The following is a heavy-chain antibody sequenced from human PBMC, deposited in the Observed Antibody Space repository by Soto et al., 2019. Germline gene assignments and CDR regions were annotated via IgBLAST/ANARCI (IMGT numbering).Heavy chain of an antibody. V-gene: IGHV1-69*06. D-gene: IGHD1-26*01. Sequence: SVKVSCKASGGTFSSYAISWVRQAPGQGLEWMGGIIPIFGTANYAQKFQGRVTITADKSTSTAYMELSSLRSEDTAVYYCARVGGLGATDAFDIWGQGTMVTVSS. J-gene: IGHJ3*02. CDR3: ARVGGLGATDAFDI. CDR2: IIPIFGTA. CDR1: GGTFSSYA.